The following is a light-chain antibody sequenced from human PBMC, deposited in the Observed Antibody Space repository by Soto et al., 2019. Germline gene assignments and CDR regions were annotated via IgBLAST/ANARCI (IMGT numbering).Light chain of an antibody. CDR2: DVN. Sequence: QAASVSGSPGQSITISCTGTSSDVGAYNFVSWYQQHPGKAPNLMIYDVNNRPSGVSNRFSGSKSGNTASLTISGLQAEDEADYYCSSFTRSSTWVFGGGTKLTVL. J-gene: IGLJ3*02. V-gene: IGLV2-14*01. CDR3: SSFTRSSTWV. CDR1: SSDVGAYNF.